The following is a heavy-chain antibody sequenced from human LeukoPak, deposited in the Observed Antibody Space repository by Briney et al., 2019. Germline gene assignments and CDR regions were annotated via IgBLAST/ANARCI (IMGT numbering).Heavy chain of an antibody. CDR1: GGTFSSYA. CDR3: ARAYRSSTSCYWGDAFDI. CDR2: IIPIFGTA. J-gene: IGHJ3*02. D-gene: IGHD2-2*01. V-gene: IGHV1-69*05. Sequence: SVKVSCKASGGTFSSYAISWVRQAPGQGLEWMGGIIPIFGTANYAQKFQGRVTITTDESTSTAYMELSSLRSEDTAVYYCARAYRSSTSCYWGDAFDIWGQGTMVTVSS.